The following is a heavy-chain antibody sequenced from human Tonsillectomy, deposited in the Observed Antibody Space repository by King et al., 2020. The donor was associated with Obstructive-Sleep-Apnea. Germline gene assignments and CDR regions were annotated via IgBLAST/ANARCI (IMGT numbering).Heavy chain of an antibody. J-gene: IGHJ4*02. CDR1: GGSISSGGYY. CDR2: IYYSGST. Sequence: VQLQESGPGLVKPSQTLSLTCTVSGGSISSGGYYWSWIRQHPGKGLEWIGYIYYSGSTYFNPSRQSRVTISVDPSKKQFSLKLSSVTAADTAVYYCARLSMVRGVYFDYWGQGTLVTVSS. D-gene: IGHD3-10*01. CDR3: ARLSMVRGVYFDY. V-gene: IGHV4-31*03.